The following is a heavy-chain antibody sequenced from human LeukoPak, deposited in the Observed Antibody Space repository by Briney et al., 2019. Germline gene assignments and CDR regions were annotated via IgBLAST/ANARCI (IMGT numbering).Heavy chain of an antibody. CDR1: GFTFSNFW. D-gene: IGHD3-10*01. V-gene: IGHV3-7*01. CDR2: IRQDGNEK. CDR3: AKDRTFRGLWFGELNAFDI. Sequence: PGGSLRLSCAASGFTFSNFWMSWVRQAPGKGLEWVANIRQDGNEKYYVDSLKGRFTISRDNAKNSVYLQMSSLRAEDTAVYYCAKDRTFRGLWFGELNAFDIWGQGTMVTVSS. J-gene: IGHJ3*02.